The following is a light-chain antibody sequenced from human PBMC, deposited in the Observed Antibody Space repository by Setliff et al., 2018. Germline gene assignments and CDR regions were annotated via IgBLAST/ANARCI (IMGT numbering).Light chain of an antibody. Sequence: QSVLTQPPSVSGAPGQRVTISCTGSRTNFGAGYDVHWYQQLPGTAPKLLIYGDTNRPSGVPDRFSGSKSGTSASLAITGLLAEDEADYYCQSYDSSLSRHVFGTGTKVTVL. J-gene: IGLJ1*01. CDR1: RTNFGAGYD. CDR2: GDT. CDR3: QSYDSSLSRHV. V-gene: IGLV1-40*01.